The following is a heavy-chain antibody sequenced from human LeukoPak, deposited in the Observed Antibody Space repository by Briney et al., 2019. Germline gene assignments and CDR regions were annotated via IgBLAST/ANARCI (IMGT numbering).Heavy chain of an antibody. J-gene: IGHJ4*02. Sequence: PGGSLRLSCAPSGFTFSSYWMSWVRQAPGKGLEWVANIKQDGSEKYYVDSVKGRFTISRDNAKNSLYLQMNSLRAEDTAVYYCARERVFDYWGQGTLVTVSS. CDR1: GFTFSSYW. V-gene: IGHV3-7*05. CDR3: ARERVFDY. CDR2: IKQDGSEK.